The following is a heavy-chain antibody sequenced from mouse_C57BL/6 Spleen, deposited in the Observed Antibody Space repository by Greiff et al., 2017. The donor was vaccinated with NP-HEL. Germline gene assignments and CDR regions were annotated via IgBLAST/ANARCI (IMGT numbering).Heavy chain of an antibody. D-gene: IGHD1-1*01. J-gene: IGHJ1*03. CDR1: GYTFTSYW. V-gene: IGHV1-69*01. CDR2: IDPSDSYT. Sequence: VQLQQSGAELVMPGASVKLSCKASGYTFTSYWMHWVEQRPGQGLEWIGEIDPSDSYTNYNQKFKDKSTLTVDKSSSTAYMQLSSLTSEDSAVYYCARYPGSSYDWYFDVWGTGTTVTVSS. CDR3: ARYPGSSYDWYFDV.